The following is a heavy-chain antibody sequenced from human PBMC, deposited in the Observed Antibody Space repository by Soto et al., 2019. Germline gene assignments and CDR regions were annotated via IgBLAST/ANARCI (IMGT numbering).Heavy chain of an antibody. D-gene: IGHD3-22*01. Sequence: PGGSLRLSCAASGFPFTKAWMTWVRQAPGKGLEWVGRIRSKTSSETREYAAPVKGRFTISRDDSKNMLYLEMNCLKIEDTGVYYCTTDGFTGIVGIWGQGTMVTVSS. CDR1: GFPFTKAW. CDR3: TTDGFTGIVGI. V-gene: IGHV3-15*01. CDR2: IRSKTSSETR. J-gene: IGHJ3*02.